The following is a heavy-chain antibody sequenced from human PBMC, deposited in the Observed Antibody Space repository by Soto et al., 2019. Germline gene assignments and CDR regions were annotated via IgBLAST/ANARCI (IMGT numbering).Heavy chain of an antibody. V-gene: IGHV1-18*01. CDR2: ISAYNGNT. CDR3: ATFYAKSYYYGMDV. Sequence: QVQLVQSGAEVKKPGASVKVSCKASGYTFTSYGISWVRQAPGQGLEWMGWISAYNGNTNYAQKLQDRVTMTTDTSTTTAYMELRSLRSDDTAVYYCATFYAKSYYYGMDVWGQGTTVTVSS. CDR1: GYTFTSYG. J-gene: IGHJ6*02. D-gene: IGHD4-17*01.